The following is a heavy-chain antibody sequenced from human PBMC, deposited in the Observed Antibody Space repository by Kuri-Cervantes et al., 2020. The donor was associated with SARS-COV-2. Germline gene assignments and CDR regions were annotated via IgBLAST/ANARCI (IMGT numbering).Heavy chain of an antibody. CDR1: GFTFSSYW. Sequence: GESLKISCAASGFTFSSYWMHWVRQAPGKGLVWVSRINSDGSSTSYADSVKGRFTISRDNAKNTLYLQMNSLRAEDTAVYYCAKMERWNVLMVYATILTGYYDLCGRGTPVTVSS. V-gene: IGHV3-74*01. D-gene: IGHD2-8*01. J-gene: IGHJ2*01. CDR3: AKMERWNVLMVYATILTGYYDL. CDR2: INSDGSST.